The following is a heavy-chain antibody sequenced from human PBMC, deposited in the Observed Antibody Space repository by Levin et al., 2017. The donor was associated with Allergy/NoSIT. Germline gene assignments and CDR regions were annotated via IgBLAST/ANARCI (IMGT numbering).Heavy chain of an antibody. CDR1: GFTFGNYA. D-gene: IGHD1-1*01. V-gene: IGHV3-23*01. CDR3: AKGRTTTPATGTGRLPFDK. J-gene: IGHJ4*02. CDR2: ISASAGTA. Sequence: GGSLRLSCAATGFTFGNYAMTWVRQSPGKGLEWVGSISASAGTAYYTDSVKGRFTLSRDNTKNTLYLQMTFLRVEDTATYFCAKGRTTTPATGTGRLPFDKWGQGTLVTVSS.